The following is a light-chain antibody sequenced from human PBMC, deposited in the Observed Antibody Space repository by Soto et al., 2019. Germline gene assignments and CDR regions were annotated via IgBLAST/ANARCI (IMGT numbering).Light chain of an antibody. CDR3: QQYGDSPLT. Sequence: EILLTQSPGTLSLSPGERATLSCRASQRVSSSFLAWYRQKPGQAPRLLIYGASSRATGIPDRFSGSGSGTNFTLIISRLDPEDFAVYYCQQYGDSPLTFGGGTKV. CDR1: QRVSSSF. J-gene: IGKJ4*01. V-gene: IGKV3-20*01. CDR2: GAS.